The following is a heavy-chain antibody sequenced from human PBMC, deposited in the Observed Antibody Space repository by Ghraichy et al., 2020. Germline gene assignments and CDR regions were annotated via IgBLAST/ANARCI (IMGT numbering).Heavy chain of an antibody. CDR1: GFTFSSYA. CDR3: AKVVSGNWFDP. Sequence: LNISCAASGFTFSSYAMSWVRQAPGKGLEWVSAISGSGGSTYYADSVKGRFTISRDNSKNTLYLQMNSLRAEDTAVYYCAKVVSGNWFDPWGQGTLVTVSS. CDR2: ISGSGGST. V-gene: IGHV3-23*01. J-gene: IGHJ5*02. D-gene: IGHD5/OR15-5a*01.